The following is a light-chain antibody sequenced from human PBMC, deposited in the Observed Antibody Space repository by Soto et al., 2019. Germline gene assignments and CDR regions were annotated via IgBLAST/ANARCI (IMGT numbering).Light chain of an antibody. CDR1: QSVSSN. V-gene: IGKV3-15*01. CDR3: QQYNNWPGT. J-gene: IGKJ1*01. CDR2: GAS. Sequence: EIVMTQSPATLSVSPGERATLSCRASQSVSSNLAWYQQKPGQAPRLLIYGASTRATGIPAKFSGSGSGTEYNLNISSLQSEDFADYYGQQYNNWPGTFGQGTKVQIK.